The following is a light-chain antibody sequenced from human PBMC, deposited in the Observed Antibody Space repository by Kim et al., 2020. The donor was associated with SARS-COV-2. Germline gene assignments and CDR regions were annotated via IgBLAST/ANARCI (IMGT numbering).Light chain of an antibody. J-gene: IGLJ3*02. CDR2: EDT. Sequence: PEQTARITCAGDALPKQYAYWFQQKPGPAPVVLIYEDTERPSGIPERFSGSTSGTTVTLTISAVQAEDEADYYCQSADSSDTFWVFGGGTQLTVL. CDR1: ALPKQY. CDR3: QSADSSDTFWV. V-gene: IGLV3-25*03.